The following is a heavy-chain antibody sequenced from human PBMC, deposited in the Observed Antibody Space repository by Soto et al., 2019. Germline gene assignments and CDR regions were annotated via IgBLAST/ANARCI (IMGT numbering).Heavy chain of an antibody. CDR2: ISSSSSTI. CDR3: ASISYSSGWYDEYFQH. V-gene: IGHV3-48*02. Sequence: EVQLVESGGGLVQPGGSLRLSCAASGFTFSSYSMNWVRQAPGKGLEWVSYISSSSSTIYYADSVKGRFTISRDNAKNSLYLQMNSLRDEDTAVYYCASISYSSGWYDEYFQHWGQGTLVTVSS. D-gene: IGHD6-19*01. CDR1: GFTFSSYS. J-gene: IGHJ1*01.